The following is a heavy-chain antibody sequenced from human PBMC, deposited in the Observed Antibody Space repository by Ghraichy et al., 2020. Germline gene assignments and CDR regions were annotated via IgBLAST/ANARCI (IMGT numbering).Heavy chain of an antibody. CDR3: ARDGLLPLRTYSSDTGGGSGLAH. CDR2: IYYSGST. CDR1: GGSISSSSYY. J-gene: IGHJ4*02. D-gene: IGHD6-19*01. Sequence: SETLSLTCTVSGGSISSSSYYWGWIRQPPGKGLEWIGSIYYSGSTYYNPSLKSRVTISVDTSKNQFSLKLSSVTAADTAVYYCARDGLLPLRTYSSDTGGGSGLAHWGQGTLVTVSS. V-gene: IGHV4-39*02.